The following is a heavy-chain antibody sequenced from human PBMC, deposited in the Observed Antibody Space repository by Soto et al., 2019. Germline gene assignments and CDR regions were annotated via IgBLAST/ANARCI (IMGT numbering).Heavy chain of an antibody. V-gene: IGHV1-69*13. CDR3: ARVATRYCSGGSCSSYGMDV. D-gene: IGHD2-15*01. CDR2: IIPIFGTA. CDR1: GGTFSSYA. J-gene: IGHJ6*02. Sequence: ASVKVSCKASGGTFSSYAISWVRQAPGQGLEWMGGIIPIFGTANYAQKSQGRVTITADESTSTAYMELSSLRSEDTAVYYCARVATRYCSGGSCSSYGMDVWGQGTTVTVSS.